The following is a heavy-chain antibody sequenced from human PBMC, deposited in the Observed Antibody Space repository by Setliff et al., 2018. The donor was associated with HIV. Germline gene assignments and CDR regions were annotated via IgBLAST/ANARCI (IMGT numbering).Heavy chain of an antibody. D-gene: IGHD4-17*01. V-gene: IGHV1-3*04. CDR3: ARDLNSGDYPHWFDP. Sequence: ASVKVSCKASGYTFSHYPMHWVRQAPGQRPEWMGWINTGNGNTKYSQKFQDRVTITRDTSADTVYMELSSLRSGDTAVYYCARDLNSGDYPHWFDPWGQGTLVTVS. CDR1: GYTFSHYP. J-gene: IGHJ5*02. CDR2: INTGNGNT.